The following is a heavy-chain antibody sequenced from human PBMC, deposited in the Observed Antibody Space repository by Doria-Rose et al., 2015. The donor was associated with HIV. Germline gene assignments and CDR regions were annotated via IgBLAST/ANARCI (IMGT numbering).Heavy chain of an antibody. CDR2: IKEDGSEK. V-gene: IGHV3-7*03. D-gene: IGHD6-13*01. Sequence: VQLVQSGGGLVQSGDSLTLSCVASGFRFSSYWMTWVRQAPGRGLGWVANIKEDGSEKYYVDSVKGRFTISRDNARNYSVSLQMNSLRVEDTAVYYCATKAAQLVDYWGQGSLVTVSS. CDR1: GFRFSSYW. J-gene: IGHJ4*02. CDR3: ATKAAQLVDY.